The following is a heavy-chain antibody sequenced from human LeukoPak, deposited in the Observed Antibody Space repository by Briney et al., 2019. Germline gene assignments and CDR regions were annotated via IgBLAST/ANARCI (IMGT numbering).Heavy chain of an antibody. V-gene: IGHV3-7*04. CDR1: GSNFRSFW. Sequence: QPGGSLRLSCAVSGSNFRSFWMSWVRQAPGKGLEWVANIKQDETEKFYVDSVKGRFTISRDNAKNSLYLQMNSLRVEDSAVYYCARGFYFSMTELYYLDLWGRGTLVTVSS. J-gene: IGHJ2*01. CDR2: IKQDETEK. D-gene: IGHD2-8*01. CDR3: ARGFYFSMTELYYLDL.